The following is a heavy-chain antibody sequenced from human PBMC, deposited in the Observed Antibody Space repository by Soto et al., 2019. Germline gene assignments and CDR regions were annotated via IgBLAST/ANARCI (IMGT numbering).Heavy chain of an antibody. Sequence: SEPLPLTCTVSGGTISSSSYCWGRKRQPPGKGLEWIGSIYYSASTYYNPSLKSRVTISVATSKTHFSLKLSSVTAADTAVYYCARHHYGDFDYWGQGTLVTVSS. CDR2: IYYSAST. V-gene: IGHV4-39*01. CDR1: GGTISSSSYC. CDR3: ARHHYGDFDY. J-gene: IGHJ4*02. D-gene: IGHD4-17*01.